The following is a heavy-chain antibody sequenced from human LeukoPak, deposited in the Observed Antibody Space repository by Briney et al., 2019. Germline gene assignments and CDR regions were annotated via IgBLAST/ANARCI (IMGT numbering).Heavy chain of an antibody. CDR3: ARRGGCIRTSCNLDY. CDR1: GYTFTSYD. Sequence: ASVKVSCKTSGYTFTSYDMHWMRQAPGQGLEWVGMINPNGGGTSSAQKFQDRVTMTRGTSTSTAYMDLRSLRSEETAIYYCARRGGCIRTSCNLDYWGQGTLFTVSS. CDR2: INPNGGGT. J-gene: IGHJ4*02. V-gene: IGHV1-46*03. D-gene: IGHD2-2*01.